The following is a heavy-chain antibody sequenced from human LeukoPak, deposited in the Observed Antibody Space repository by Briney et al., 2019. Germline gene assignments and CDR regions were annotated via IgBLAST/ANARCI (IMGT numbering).Heavy chain of an antibody. CDR3: AKASLRYFDWFSDY. CDR1: GFTFSTYS. J-gene: IGHJ4*02. V-gene: IGHV3-21*01. D-gene: IGHD3-9*01. Sequence: GGSLRLSCAASGFTFSTYSMNWVRQAPGKGLEWVSSISSSSGYIYYADSVKGRFTISRDNSRDTLHLQMNSLRAEDKAVYSCAKASLRYFDWFSDYWGQGTLVTVSS. CDR2: ISSSSGYI.